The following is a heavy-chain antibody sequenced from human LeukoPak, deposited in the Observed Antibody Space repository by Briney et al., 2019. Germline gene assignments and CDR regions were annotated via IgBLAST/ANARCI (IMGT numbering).Heavy chain of an antibody. CDR3: AREGPRGNSQFDY. D-gene: IGHD2/OR15-2a*01. CDR2: ISGSGGGT. Sequence: GRSLRLSCAASGFTFSSYAMSWVRQAPEKGLEWVSTISGSGGGTYYADSVKGRFTISRDNSKNTLYLQMNSLRAEDTAVYYCAREGPRGNSQFDYWGQGTLVTVSS. V-gene: IGHV3-23*01. CDR1: GFTFSSYA. J-gene: IGHJ4*02.